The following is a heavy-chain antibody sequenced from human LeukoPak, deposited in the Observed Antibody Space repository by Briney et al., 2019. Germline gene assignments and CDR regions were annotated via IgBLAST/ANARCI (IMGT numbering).Heavy chain of an antibody. CDR1: GGSISSGGYY. V-gene: IGHV4-31*03. D-gene: IGHD1-26*01. CDR3: AREGSGSYRIFDY. Sequence: PSETLSLTCTVSGGSISSGGYYWGWTRQHPGKGLEWIGYIYYSGSAYYNPSLKSRVTISVDTSKNQFSLKLSSVTAADTAVYYCAREGSGSYRIFDYWGQGTLVTVSS. CDR2: IYYSGSA. J-gene: IGHJ4*02.